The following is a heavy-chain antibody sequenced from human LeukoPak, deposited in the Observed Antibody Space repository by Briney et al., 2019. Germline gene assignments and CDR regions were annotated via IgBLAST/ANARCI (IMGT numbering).Heavy chain of an antibody. CDR3: AKDSPGVRGVIKAPDY. D-gene: IGHD3-10*01. CDR1: GFTFSSYS. Sequence: GSLRLSCAASGFTFSSYSMNWVRQAPGKGLEWVSSISSSSSYIYYADSVKGRFTISRDNSKNTLYLQMNSLRAEDTAVYYCAKDSPGVRGVIKAPDYWGQGTLVTVSS. J-gene: IGHJ4*02. V-gene: IGHV3-21*04. CDR2: ISSSSSYI.